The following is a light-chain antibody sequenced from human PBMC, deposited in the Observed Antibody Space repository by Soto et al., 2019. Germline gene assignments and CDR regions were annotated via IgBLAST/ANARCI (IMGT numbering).Light chain of an antibody. Sequence: IALTQSPGTLPLSPGERATLSCRASQRVSSSYLAWYQQKPGQAPRLVIYGASSRATGIPDRFSGSGSGTDFTLTISRLEPEDFAVYYCQQYGSSPWTFGQGTKGISN. V-gene: IGKV3-20*01. CDR1: QRVSSSY. CDR3: QQYGSSPWT. J-gene: IGKJ1*01. CDR2: GAS.